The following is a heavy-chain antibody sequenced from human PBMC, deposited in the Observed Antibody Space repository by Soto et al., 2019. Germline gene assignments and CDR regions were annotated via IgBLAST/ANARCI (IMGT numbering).Heavy chain of an antibody. Sequence: PGESLKISCKGSGYSFTIYWIACVRQRPGKGLELMGIIYPGDSDTRYSPSFQGQVTISADKSINTAYLQWSSLEAPDTAMYYCARLGYGSRQDFDYWGQGTLVTVSS. V-gene: IGHV5-51*01. D-gene: IGHD2-15*01. CDR3: ARLGYGSRQDFDY. J-gene: IGHJ4*02. CDR2: IYPGDSDT. CDR1: GYSFTIYW.